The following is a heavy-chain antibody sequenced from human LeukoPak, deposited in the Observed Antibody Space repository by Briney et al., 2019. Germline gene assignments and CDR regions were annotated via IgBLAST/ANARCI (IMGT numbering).Heavy chain of an antibody. CDR2: INHSGST. CDR1: GGSFSGYY. CDR3: ARDGGVERFGEFLQPYYYHMDV. D-gene: IGHD3-10*01. J-gene: IGHJ6*03. V-gene: IGHV4-34*01. Sequence: PSETLSLTCAVYGGSFSGYYWSWIRQPPGKGLEWIGEINHSGSTNYNPSLKSRVTISVDTSKNQFSLKLSSVTAADTAVYYCARDGGVERFGEFLQPYYYHMDVWGKGTTVTISS.